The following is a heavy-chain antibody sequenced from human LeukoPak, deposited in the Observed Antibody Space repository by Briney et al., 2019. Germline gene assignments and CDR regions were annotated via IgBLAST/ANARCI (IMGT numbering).Heavy chain of an antibody. J-gene: IGHJ4*02. CDR2: IYSGGST. CDR3: ARGWYGILTGALGDY. V-gene: IGHV3-66*01. CDR1: GFTVSSNY. D-gene: IGHD3-9*01. Sequence: GGSLRLSCAASGFTVSSNYMSWVRQAPGKGLEWVSVIYSGGSTYYADSVKGRFTISRDNSKNTLYLQMNSLRAEDTAVYYCARGWYGILTGALGDYWGQGTLVTVSS.